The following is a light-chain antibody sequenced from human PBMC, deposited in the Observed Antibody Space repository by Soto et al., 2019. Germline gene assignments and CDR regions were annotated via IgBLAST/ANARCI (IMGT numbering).Light chain of an antibody. CDR2: GAS. CDR1: QSVSSN. V-gene: IGKV3-15*01. Sequence: EIVMTQSPATLSVSPGERATLSCRASQSVSSNLAGYQQKPGQAPRLLIYGASTRATGIPARFSGSGSGTAFTLTISILQSEDFAVYYCQQYNNWPPWTFGQGTTVEIK. CDR3: QQYNNWPPWT. J-gene: IGKJ1*01.